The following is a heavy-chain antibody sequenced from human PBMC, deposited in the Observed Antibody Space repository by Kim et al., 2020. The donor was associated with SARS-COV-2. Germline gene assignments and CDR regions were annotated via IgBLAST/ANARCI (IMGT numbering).Heavy chain of an antibody. V-gene: IGHV3-23*01. D-gene: IGHD7-27*01. Sequence: TFCPDSVRGRFTISKDNSKNTFYLELSSLRAEDTALYYCAPPGVTWYLDSWGQGTLVTISS. J-gene: IGHJ4*01. CDR2: T. CDR3: APPGVTWYLDS.